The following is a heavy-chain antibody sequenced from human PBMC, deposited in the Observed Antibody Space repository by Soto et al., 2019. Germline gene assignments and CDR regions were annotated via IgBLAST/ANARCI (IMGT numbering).Heavy chain of an antibody. J-gene: IGHJ3*02. CDR1: GGSISSYY. Sequence: SETLSLTCTVSGGSISSYYWSWIRQPPGKGLEWIGYIYYSGSTNYNPSLKSRVTISVDTSKNQFSLKLSSVTAADTAVYYCASSARVWDAFDIWGQGTTVTVSS. V-gene: IGHV4-59*01. CDR3: ASSARVWDAFDI. D-gene: IGHD1-26*01. CDR2: IYYSGST.